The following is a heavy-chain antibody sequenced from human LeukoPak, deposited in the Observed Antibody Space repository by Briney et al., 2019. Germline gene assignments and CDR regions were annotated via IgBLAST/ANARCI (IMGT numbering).Heavy chain of an antibody. V-gene: IGHV3-30-3*01. CDR2: ISYDGSNK. Sequence: GGSLRLSCAASGFTFSSYAMHWVRQAPGKGLEWVAVISYDGSNKYYADSVKGRFTISRDNSKNTLYLQMNSLRAEDTAVYYCAREGDYYDSSGYLLFDPWGQGTLVTVSS. CDR3: AREGDYYDSSGYLLFDP. J-gene: IGHJ5*02. CDR1: GFTFSSYA. D-gene: IGHD3-22*01.